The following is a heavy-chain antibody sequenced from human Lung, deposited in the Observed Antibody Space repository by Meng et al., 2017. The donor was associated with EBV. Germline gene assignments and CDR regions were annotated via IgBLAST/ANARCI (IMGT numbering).Heavy chain of an antibody. D-gene: IGHD4-17*01. J-gene: IGHJ4*02. Sequence: QVQVEESGPGLVKPSQTLSLTCTVSGGSISSGDYYWSWIRQPTGKGLEWIGYIYYSGRTYYNPSLKSRVTISVETSKNQFSLKLSSVTAADTAVYYCARGPTTYFDYWGQGTLVTVSS. CDR2: IYYSGRT. V-gene: IGHV4-30-4*01. CDR1: GGSISSGDYY. CDR3: ARGPTTYFDY.